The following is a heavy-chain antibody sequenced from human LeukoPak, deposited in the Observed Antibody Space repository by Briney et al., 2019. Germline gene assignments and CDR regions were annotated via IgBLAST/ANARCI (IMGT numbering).Heavy chain of an antibody. V-gene: IGHV4-31*03. J-gene: IGHJ4*02. Sequence: SQTLSLTCTVSGASVISGGYYWSWIRQHPGKGLEWIGSIYYSGRTYYNPSLKSRVTTSIDTSKNQFSLKLSSVTAADTAVYYCAGLVGRYSSGLYYYYFDYWGQGTLVTVSS. CDR3: AGLVGRYSSGLYYYYFDY. D-gene: IGHD3-22*01. CDR2: IYYSGRT. CDR1: GASVISGGYY.